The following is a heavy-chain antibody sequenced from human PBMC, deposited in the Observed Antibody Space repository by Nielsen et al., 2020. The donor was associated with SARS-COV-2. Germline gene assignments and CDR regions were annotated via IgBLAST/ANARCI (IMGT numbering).Heavy chain of an antibody. J-gene: IGHJ6*02. CDR2: IIPILGIA. Sequence: WVRQAPGQGLEWMGRIIPILGIANYAQKFQGRVTITADKSTSTAYMELSSLRSEDTAVYYCARDFLRWFGPDYYYYGMDVWGQGTTVTVSS. CDR3: ARDFLRWFGPDYYYYGMDV. D-gene: IGHD3-10*01. V-gene: IGHV1-69*04.